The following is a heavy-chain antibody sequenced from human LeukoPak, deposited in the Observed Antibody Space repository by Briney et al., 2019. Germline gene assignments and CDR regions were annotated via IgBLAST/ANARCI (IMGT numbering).Heavy chain of an antibody. CDR1: GGTFSSYA. V-gene: IGHV1-69*05. D-gene: IGHD1-26*01. CDR3: ARVRGGSYFNGGYFDY. Sequence: ASVKVSCKASGGTFSSYAISWVRQAPGQGLEWMGRIIPIFGTANCAQKFQGRVTITTDESTSTAYMELSSLRSEGTAVYYCARVRGGSYFNGGYFDYWGQGTLVTVSS. J-gene: IGHJ4*02. CDR2: IIPIFGTA.